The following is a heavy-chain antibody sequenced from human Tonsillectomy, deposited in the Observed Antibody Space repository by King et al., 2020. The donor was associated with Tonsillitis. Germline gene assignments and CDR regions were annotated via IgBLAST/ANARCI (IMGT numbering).Heavy chain of an antibody. CDR2: SIPILGIT. V-gene: IGHV1-69*09. Sequence: VQLVESGAEVKKPGSSVKVSCKASGGIFSSYAISWVRQAPGQGLEWMGRSIPILGITNYSQKFQVRVTITADISTSTAYMELRSLGSEDTAVYYCARDSGYCSGGSCYGFYYYYMDVWGKGTTVTVSS. D-gene: IGHD2-15*01. CDR3: ARDSGYCSGGSCYGFYYYYMDV. CDR1: GGIFSSYA. J-gene: IGHJ6*03.